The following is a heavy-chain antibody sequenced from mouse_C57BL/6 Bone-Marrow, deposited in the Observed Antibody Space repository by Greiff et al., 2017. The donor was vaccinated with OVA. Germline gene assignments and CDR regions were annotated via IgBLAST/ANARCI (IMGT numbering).Heavy chain of an antibody. CDR2: ISDGGSYT. V-gene: IGHV5-4*03. CDR3: ARGITTVVYFDV. CDR1: GFTFSSYA. J-gene: IGHJ1*03. Sequence: EVMLVESGGGLVKPGGSLKLSCAASGFTFSSYAMSWVRQTPEKRLEWVATISDGGSYTYYPDNVKGRFTISRDNAKNNLYLQMSHLKSEDTAMYYCARGITTVVYFDVWGTGTPVTVSS. D-gene: IGHD1-1*01.